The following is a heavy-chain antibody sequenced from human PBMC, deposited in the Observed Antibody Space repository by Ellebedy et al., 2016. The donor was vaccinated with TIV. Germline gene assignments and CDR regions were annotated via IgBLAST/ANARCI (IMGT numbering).Heavy chain of an antibody. CDR2: IYYSGST. CDR1: GGSISSYY. Sequence: SETLSLTCAVSGGSISSYYWSWIRQPPGKGLEWIGYIYYSGSTNYNPSLKSRVTISVDTSKNQFSLKLSSVTAADTAVYYWARHTRGVISNWGQGTLVTVSS. V-gene: IGHV4-59*08. CDR3: ARHTRGVISN. J-gene: IGHJ4*02. D-gene: IGHD3-10*01.